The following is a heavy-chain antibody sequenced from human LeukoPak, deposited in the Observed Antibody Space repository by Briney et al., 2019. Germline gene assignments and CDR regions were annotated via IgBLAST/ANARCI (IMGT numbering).Heavy chain of an antibody. D-gene: IGHD3-22*01. CDR1: GGSISSYY. V-gene: IGHV4-59*08. Sequence: SETLSLTCTVSGGSISSYYWSWIRQPPGKGLEWIGYIYYSGSTNYNPSLKSRVTISVDTSKNQFSLKLSSVTAADTAVYYCARSFPYYDSSGYSFDYWGQGTLVTVSS. J-gene: IGHJ4*02. CDR2: IYYSGST. CDR3: ARSFPYYDSSGYSFDY.